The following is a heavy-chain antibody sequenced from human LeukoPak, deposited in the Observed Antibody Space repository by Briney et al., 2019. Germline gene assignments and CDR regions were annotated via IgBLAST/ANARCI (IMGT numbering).Heavy chain of an antibody. V-gene: IGHV3-21*06. CDR2: ISVGSNYI. J-gene: IGHJ4*02. CDR3: ARDGVVVTYYFEY. Sequence: GVSLRLSCAASGFTFRSYSLNWVRQAPGKGLEWVSSISVGSNYIYYADSVKGRFTISRDNAKNLVYLQMNSLRAEDTAVYYCARDGVVVTYYFEYWGQGTMVTVSA. D-gene: IGHD3-22*01. CDR1: GFTFRSYS.